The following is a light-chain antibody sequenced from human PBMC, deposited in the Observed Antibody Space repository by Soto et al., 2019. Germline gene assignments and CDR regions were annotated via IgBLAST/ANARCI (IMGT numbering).Light chain of an antibody. CDR1: QIVSST. V-gene: IGKV3-15*01. J-gene: IGKJ1*01. Sequence: RVMTQSPDTMPVSPGARATLSCGASQIVSSTFAWYQQKPCQAPSLLIYGASTRATGIPASFSGSGSGTDFTLTISSLQSEDFAVYYCQQYNNWQAFGQGTKV. CDR3: QQYNNWQA. CDR2: GAS.